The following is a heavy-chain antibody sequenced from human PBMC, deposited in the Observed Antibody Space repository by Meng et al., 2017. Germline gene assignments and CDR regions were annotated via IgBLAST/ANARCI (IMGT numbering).Heavy chain of an antibody. Sequence: GESLKISCTASGFTFGDYAMSWFRQAPGKGLEWVGFIRSKAYGGTTEYAASVKGRFTISRDDSKSIAYLQMNSLKTEDTAVYYCTRGEEQWLVLYYFDYWGQGTLVTVS. J-gene: IGHJ4*02. D-gene: IGHD6-19*01. CDR3: TRGEEQWLVLYYFDY. CDR1: GFTFGDYA. CDR2: IRSKAYGGTT. V-gene: IGHV3-49*03.